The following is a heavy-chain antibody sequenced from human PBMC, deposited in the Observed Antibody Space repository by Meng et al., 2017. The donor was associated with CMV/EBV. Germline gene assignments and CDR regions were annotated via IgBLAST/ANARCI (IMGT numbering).Heavy chain of an antibody. CDR1: GGTFSSYA. CDR3: ARDYDILTGQGGDWFDP. D-gene: IGHD3-9*01. CDR2: IIPIFGTS. V-gene: IGHV1-69*05. Sequence: SVKVSCKASGGTFSSYAISWVRQAPGQGLEWMGGIIPIFGTSNYAQKFQGRVTITTDESTSTAYMELSSLRSEDTAVYYCARDYDILTGQGGDWFDPWGQGTLVTVSS. J-gene: IGHJ5*02.